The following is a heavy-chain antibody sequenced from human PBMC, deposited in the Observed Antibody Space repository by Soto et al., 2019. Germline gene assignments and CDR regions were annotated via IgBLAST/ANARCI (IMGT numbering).Heavy chain of an antibody. CDR1: GGTFSSYA. Sequence: QVQLVQSGAEVKKPGSSVKVSCKASGGTFSSYAISWVRQAPGQGLEWMGGIIPIFGAANYAQNFHGRVTITADKSTSTAYMELSSLRSEDTAVYYCARGGGAASAKDDAFDFWGQWTMVTVSS. CDR3: ARGGGAASAKDDAFDF. CDR2: IIPIFGAA. J-gene: IGHJ3*01. V-gene: IGHV1-69*06. D-gene: IGHD6-13*01.